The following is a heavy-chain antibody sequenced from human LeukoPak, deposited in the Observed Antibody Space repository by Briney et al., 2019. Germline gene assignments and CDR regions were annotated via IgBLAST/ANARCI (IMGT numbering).Heavy chain of an antibody. Sequence: GGSLRLSCTASGFSFSGHWMHWARQLPGKGLAWVSRISPTGSTTSYADSVKGRFTVSRDNAKNTLYLQVNNLGAEDTAVYYCARGPNSNWSGLDFWGQGTLLTVSS. CDR1: GFSFSGHW. D-gene: IGHD6-6*01. J-gene: IGHJ4*02. V-gene: IGHV3-74*01. CDR3: ARGPNSNWSGLDF. CDR2: ISPTGSTT.